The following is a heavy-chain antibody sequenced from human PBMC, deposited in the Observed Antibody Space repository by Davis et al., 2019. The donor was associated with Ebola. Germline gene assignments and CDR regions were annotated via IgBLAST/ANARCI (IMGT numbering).Heavy chain of an antibody. D-gene: IGHD3-10*01. Sequence: ASVKVSCKTSGYTFTNYAIHWVRQAPGQRLEWMGWINAGNGDTKYSQKFQGRVTITADKSTSTAYMELSSLRSEDTAVYYCARDQDYYGSGSHTNWFDPWGQGTLVTVSS. CDR3: ARDQDYYGSGSHTNWFDP. CDR2: INAGNGDT. J-gene: IGHJ5*02. CDR1: GYTFTNYA. V-gene: IGHV1-3*01.